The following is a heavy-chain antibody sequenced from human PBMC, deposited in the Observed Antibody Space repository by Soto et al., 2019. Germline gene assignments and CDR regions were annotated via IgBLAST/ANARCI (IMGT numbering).Heavy chain of an antibody. J-gene: IGHJ4*02. CDR2: ISSSSSTI. CDR1: GFTFSSYS. V-gene: IGHV3-48*02. Sequence: VQLVESGGGLVQPGGSLRLSCAASGFTFSSYSMNWVRQAPGKGLEWVSYISSSSSTIYYADSVKGRFTISRDNAKNSLYLQMNSLRDEDTAVYYCAKMEYDSSGYYYGAFDYWGQGTLVTVSS. D-gene: IGHD3-22*01. CDR3: AKMEYDSSGYYYGAFDY.